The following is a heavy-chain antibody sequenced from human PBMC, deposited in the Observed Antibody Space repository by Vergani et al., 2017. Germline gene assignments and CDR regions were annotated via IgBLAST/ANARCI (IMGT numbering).Heavy chain of an antibody. J-gene: IGHJ4*02. D-gene: IGHD6-6*01. Sequence: VQMVESGGGVVQPGRSLRLSCAGSGFTLSSHAMHWVRQAPGKGLEWVAFIWYDGSKEYYADSVKGRFTISRDNAKNSLYLQMNSLRAEDTAVYYCARSLRSSREIRGDYWGQGILVTVSS. V-gene: IGHV3-33*01. CDR3: ARSLRSSREIRGDY. CDR1: GFTLSSHA. CDR2: IWYDGSKE.